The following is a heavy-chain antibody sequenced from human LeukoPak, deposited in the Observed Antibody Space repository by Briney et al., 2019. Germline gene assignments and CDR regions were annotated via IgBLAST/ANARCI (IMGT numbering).Heavy chain of an antibody. Sequence: GASVNVSCKVSGYTLTELSMHWVRQAPGKGLEWMGGFDPEDGETIYAQKFQGRVTMTEDTSTDTAYMELSSLRSEDTAVYYCATWFGTQWLAIDAFDIWGQRTIPTVSS. J-gene: IGHJ3*02. CDR1: GYTLTELS. CDR3: ATWFGTQWLAIDAFDI. D-gene: IGHD6-19*01. V-gene: IGHV1-24*01. CDR2: FDPEDGET.